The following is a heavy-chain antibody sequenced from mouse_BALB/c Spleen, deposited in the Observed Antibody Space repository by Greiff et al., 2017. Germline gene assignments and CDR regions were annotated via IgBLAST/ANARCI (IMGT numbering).Heavy chain of an antibody. D-gene: IGHD2-3*01. J-gene: IGHJ4*01. Sequence: VQLQQSGAELARPGASVKLSCKASGYTFTSYWMQWVKQRPGQGLEWIGAIYPGDGDTRYTQKFKGKATLTADKSSSTAYMQLSSLASEDAAVYYCASADGDLTMDYWGQGTSVTVSS. CDR3: ASADGDLTMDY. V-gene: IGHV1-87*01. CDR1: GYTFTSYW. CDR2: IYPGDGDT.